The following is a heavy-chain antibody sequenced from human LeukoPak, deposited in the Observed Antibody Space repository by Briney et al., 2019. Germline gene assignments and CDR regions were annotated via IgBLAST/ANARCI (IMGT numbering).Heavy chain of an antibody. J-gene: IGHJ6*02. CDR3: ARAVTGTEMGHYYYGMDV. Sequence: SETLSLTCTVSGGSISNYYWSWIRQPPGKGLEWIGYIYYSGTTNYNPSLKSRVTISVDTSKNQSSLKLNSVTAADTAVYYCARAVTGTEMGHYYYGMDVWGQGTTVTVSS. CDR2: IYYSGTT. CDR1: GGSISNYY. D-gene: IGHD1-20*01. V-gene: IGHV4-59*01.